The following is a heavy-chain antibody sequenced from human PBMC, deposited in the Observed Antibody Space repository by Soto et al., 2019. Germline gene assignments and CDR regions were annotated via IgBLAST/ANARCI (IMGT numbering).Heavy chain of an antibody. Sequence: SETLSLTCTVSGGSISSSSYYWGWIRHPPGKGLEWIGSIYYSGSTYYNPSLKSRVTISVDTSKNQFSLKLSSVTAADTAVYYCAHPGGYSYGGFDYWGKGTLVTVS. CDR1: GGSISSSSYY. CDR3: AHPGGYSYGGFDY. V-gene: IGHV4-39*01. D-gene: IGHD5-18*01. J-gene: IGHJ4*02. CDR2: IYYSGST.